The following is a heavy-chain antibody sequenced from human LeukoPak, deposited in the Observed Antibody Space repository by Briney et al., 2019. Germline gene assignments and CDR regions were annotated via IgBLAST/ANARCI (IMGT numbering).Heavy chain of an antibody. D-gene: IGHD6-13*01. CDR3: AKDKGSSWSGYYFDY. Sequence: GGSLRLSCAASGFTFHDYTMHWVRQPPGRGLEWVSLITWNGESTYYADSVKGRFTISRDNGKKSLYLQLDSLGSEDTAFYYCAKDKGSSWSGYYFDYWGQGTLVTVSS. CDR2: ITWNGEST. J-gene: IGHJ4*02. V-gene: IGHV3-43*01. CDR1: GFTFHDYT.